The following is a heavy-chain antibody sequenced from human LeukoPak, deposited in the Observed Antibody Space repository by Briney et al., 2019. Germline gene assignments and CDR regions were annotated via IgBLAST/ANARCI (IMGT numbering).Heavy chain of an antibody. J-gene: IGHJ2*01. V-gene: IGHV1-18*01. Sequence: ASVKVSCKASGGTFSSYAISWVREAPGQGLEWMGWISAYNGNTNYAQKLQGRVTMTTDTSTSTAYMELRSLRSDDTAVYYCAREVLAGFYWYFDLWGRGTLVTVSS. CDR2: ISAYNGNT. CDR1: GGTFSSYA. CDR3: AREVLAGFYWYFDL.